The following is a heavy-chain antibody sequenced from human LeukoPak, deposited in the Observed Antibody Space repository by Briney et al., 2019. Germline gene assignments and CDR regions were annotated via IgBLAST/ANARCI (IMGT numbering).Heavy chain of an antibody. CDR1: GFTFSSYW. D-gene: IGHD3-22*01. CDR3: ARGELSSGYYYDY. Sequence: GGSLRLSCAASGFTFSSYWMSWVRQAPGKGLEWVANIKQDGSEKYYVDSVKGRFTISRDNAKNSLYLQVNSLRAEDTAVYYCARGELSSGYYYDYWGQGTLVTVSS. CDR2: IKQDGSEK. J-gene: IGHJ4*02. V-gene: IGHV3-7*03.